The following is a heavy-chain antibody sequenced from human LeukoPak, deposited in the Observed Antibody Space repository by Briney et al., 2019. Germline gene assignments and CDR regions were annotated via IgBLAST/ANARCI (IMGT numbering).Heavy chain of an antibody. CDR2: ISGSGGST. Sequence: GGSLRLSCAASGFTFSTYAVSWVRQTPGKGLEWVSGISGSGGSTYYTDSVKGRFTISRDNSKSTLYLQMNSLRAEDTAIYYCAKRRLVDTTRIEGRCVDHWGQGTLVTVSS. CDR1: GFTFSTYA. D-gene: IGHD5-18*01. CDR3: AKRRLVDTTRIEGRCVDH. J-gene: IGHJ4*02. V-gene: IGHV3-23*01.